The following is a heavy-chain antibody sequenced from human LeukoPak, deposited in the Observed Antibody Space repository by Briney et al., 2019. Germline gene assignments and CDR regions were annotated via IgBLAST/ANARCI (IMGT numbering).Heavy chain of an antibody. V-gene: IGHV1-18*01. CDR3: ARDRVLRYFGWLSHDAFDI. Sequence: ASVKVSCKASGYTFTSYGISWVRQAPGQGLEWMGWISAYNGNTNYAQKLQGRVTMTTDTSTSTAYMELRSLRSDDTAVYYWARDRVLRYFGWLSHDAFDIGGQGTMVTVPS. CDR2: ISAYNGNT. D-gene: IGHD3-9*01. CDR1: GYTFTSYG. J-gene: IGHJ3*02.